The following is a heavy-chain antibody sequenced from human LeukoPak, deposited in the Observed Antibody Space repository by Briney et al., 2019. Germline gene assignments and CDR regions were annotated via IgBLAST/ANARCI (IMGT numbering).Heavy chain of an antibody. Sequence: GTSVKVSCKASGGTFSSYAISWVRQAPGQGLEWMGRIIPILGIANYAQKFQGRVTITADKSTSTAYMELSSLRSEDTAVYYCARLDCSSTSCYRTYYYYGMDVWGQGTTVTVSS. CDR1: GGTFSSYA. CDR2: IIPILGIA. D-gene: IGHD2-2*01. J-gene: IGHJ6*02. CDR3: ARLDCSSTSCYRTYYYYGMDV. V-gene: IGHV1-69*04.